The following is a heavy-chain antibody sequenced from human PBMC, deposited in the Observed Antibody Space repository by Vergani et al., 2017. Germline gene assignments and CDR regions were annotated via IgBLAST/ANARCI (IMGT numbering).Heavy chain of an antibody. V-gene: IGHV4-38-2*02. J-gene: IGHJ1*01. CDR1: GYSIGSGFY. CDR3: ARGPTGTPRTYFQH. Sequence: QVRLEESGPGLVKPSETLSLTCSVSGYSIGSGFYWAWIRQSPGEGLQWLTSIHNRGKTYHNPSLKSRVSVSLDTSKNRFSLNLTSVTATDTAVYYCARGPTGTPRTYFQHWGQGILVTVSS. CDR2: IHNRGKT. D-gene: IGHD1-1*01.